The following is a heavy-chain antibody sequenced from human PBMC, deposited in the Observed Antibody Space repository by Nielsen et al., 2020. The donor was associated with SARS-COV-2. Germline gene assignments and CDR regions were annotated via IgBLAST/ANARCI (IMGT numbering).Heavy chain of an antibody. CDR2: ISYDGSNK. D-gene: IGHD1-26*01. Sequence: GGSLRLSCAASGFTFNNYGFHWVRQAPGKGLEWVAVISYDGSNKYYADSVKGRFTISRDNSKNTLYLQMNSLRAEDTAVYYCARAESGSYWNAFDIWGQGTMVTVSS. CDR3: ARAESGSYWNAFDI. J-gene: IGHJ3*02. CDR1: GFTFNNYG. V-gene: IGHV3-30*03.